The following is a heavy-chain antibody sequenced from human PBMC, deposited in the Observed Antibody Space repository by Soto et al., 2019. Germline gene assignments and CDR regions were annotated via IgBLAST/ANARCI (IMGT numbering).Heavy chain of an antibody. V-gene: IGHV4-34*01. CDR2: INHSGST. D-gene: IGHD3-10*01. J-gene: IGHJ6*02. CDR1: GGSFSGYY. CDR3: ARGRGGHAAVFYGLDV. Sequence: QVQLQQWGAGLLKPSETLSLTCAVYGGSFSGYYWSWIRQPPGKGLEWIGEINHSGSTNYNPSLKSRVTISIDTSNIHFSLKLSSVTAADTAVYYCARGRGGHAAVFYGLDVWGQGTTVTVSS.